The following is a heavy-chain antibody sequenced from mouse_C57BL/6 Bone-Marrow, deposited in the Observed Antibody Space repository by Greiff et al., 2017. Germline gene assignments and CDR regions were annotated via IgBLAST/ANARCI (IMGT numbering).Heavy chain of an antibody. CDR1: GYTFTSYW. J-gene: IGHJ2*01. D-gene: IGHD2-1*01. CDR2: IDPSDSYT. CDR3: ALYGNYGY. V-gene: IGHV1-59*01. Sequence: QVQLQQSGAELVRPGTSVKLFCKASGYTFTSYWMHWVKQRPGQGLEWIGVIDPSDSYTNYNQKFKGKATLTVDTSSSTAYMQLSSLTSEDSAVYYCALYGNYGYWGQGTTLTVSS.